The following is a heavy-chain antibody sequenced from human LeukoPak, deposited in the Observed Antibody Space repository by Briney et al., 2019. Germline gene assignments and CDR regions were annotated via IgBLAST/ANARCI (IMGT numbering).Heavy chain of an antibody. CDR2: IYYTGTT. D-gene: IGHD6-25*01. Sequence: SETLSLPCTVSTDSISSYYWSWVRQPPGKGLEWIGYIYYTGTTNYNPSLQSRVTLSVDTSKTHFSLTLTSVTAADTVVYYCATEAAGSGAFDYWGQGTLVTVS. CDR1: TDSISSYY. V-gene: IGHV4-59*01. J-gene: IGHJ4*02. CDR3: ATEAAGSGAFDY.